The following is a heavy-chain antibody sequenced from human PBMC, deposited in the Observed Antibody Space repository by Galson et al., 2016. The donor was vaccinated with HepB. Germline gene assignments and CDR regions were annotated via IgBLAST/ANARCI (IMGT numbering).Heavy chain of an antibody. J-gene: IGHJ4*02. CDR1: GFPFSSYA. CDR3: ARDTCWNDQFDY. CDR2: TSFDGSDK. Sequence: SLRLSCAASGFPFSSYAVHWVRHAPGKGLEWVAVTSFDGSDKYYTDSVKGRFTVSSDKSRNTLFLQMSSLRAEDTAVYYCARDTCWNDQFDYWGQGTLVTGSS. D-gene: IGHD1-1*01. V-gene: IGHV3-30*04.